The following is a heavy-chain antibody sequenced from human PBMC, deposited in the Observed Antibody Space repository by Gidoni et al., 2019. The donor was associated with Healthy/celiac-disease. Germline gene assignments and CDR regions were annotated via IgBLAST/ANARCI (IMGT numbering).Heavy chain of an antibody. CDR2: ISWNSGSI. CDR3: AKAPRSRVAAISNNWFDP. D-gene: IGHD2-21*02. CDR1: GFTFDAYA. V-gene: IGHV3-9*01. Sequence: EVQLVESGGGLVQPGRSLRLSCPASGFTFDAYAMHWVRQAPGKGLEWVSGISWNSGSIGYADSVKGRFTISRDNAKNSLYLQMNSLRAEDTALYYCAKAPRSRVAAISNNWFDPWGQGTLVTVSS. J-gene: IGHJ5*02.